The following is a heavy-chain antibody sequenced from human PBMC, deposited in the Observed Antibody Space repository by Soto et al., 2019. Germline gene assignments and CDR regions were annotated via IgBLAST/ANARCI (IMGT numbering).Heavy chain of an antibody. Sequence: EVQLVGSGGGLVQPGGSLRLSCAASGFTFSDYWMHWARQVPGKGLVWVSRIKGDGTTINYADSVKGRFTVSRDNAKNTAYLQMNSLIAEDTAVYYCARGIYLKYGMDVWGQGTTVTVSS. V-gene: IGHV3-74*01. D-gene: IGHD3-3*01. CDR1: GFTFSDYW. CDR2: IKGDGTTI. CDR3: ARGIYLKYGMDV. J-gene: IGHJ6*02.